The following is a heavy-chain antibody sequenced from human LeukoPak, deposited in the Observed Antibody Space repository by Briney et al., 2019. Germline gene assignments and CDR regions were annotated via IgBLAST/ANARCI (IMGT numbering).Heavy chain of an antibody. Sequence: GGSLRLSCSASGFTFSIYNMNWVRQTPGKGLEWVSSISGSSSYIYYADSVKGRFTISRDNAKRSLYLQMNSLRAEDTAVYYCARGASRDGSGYWGQGTLVTVSS. D-gene: IGHD5-24*01. CDR1: GFTFSIYN. CDR2: ISGSSSYI. J-gene: IGHJ4*02. V-gene: IGHV3-21*01. CDR3: ARGASRDGSGY.